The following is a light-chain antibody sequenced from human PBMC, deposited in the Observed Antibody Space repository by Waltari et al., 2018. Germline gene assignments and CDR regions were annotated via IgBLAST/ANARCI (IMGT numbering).Light chain of an antibody. Sequence: EIVLTHPPGTLSLHAGEETILSCRASQSVSSSYLAWYQQKPGQAPRLLIYGASSRATGIPDRFSGSGSGTDFTLTISRLEPEDVAVYYCQQYGSSPTFGQGTKLEIK. CDR1: QSVSSSY. CDR3: QQYGSSPT. J-gene: IGKJ2*01. CDR2: GAS. V-gene: IGKV3-20*01.